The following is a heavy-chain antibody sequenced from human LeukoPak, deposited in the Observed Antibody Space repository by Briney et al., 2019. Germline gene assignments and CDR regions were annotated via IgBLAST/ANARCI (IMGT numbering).Heavy chain of an antibody. Sequence: PSQTLSLTCTVSGGSISSGGYYWSWIRQPPGKGPECVGYIYYTGTTYYNPSLKSRLTISVDTSKNQFSLNLDSVTAAVTAVYYCARSTPTSFFDYWGQGTLVTVSS. CDR1: GGSISSGGYY. V-gene: IGHV4-31*03. D-gene: IGHD3-16*02. CDR2: IYYTGTT. J-gene: IGHJ4*02. CDR3: ARSTPTSFFDY.